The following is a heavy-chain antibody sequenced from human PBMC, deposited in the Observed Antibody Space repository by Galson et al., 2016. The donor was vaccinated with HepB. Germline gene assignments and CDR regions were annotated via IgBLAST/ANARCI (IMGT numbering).Heavy chain of an antibody. Sequence: SCKASGYTFSTHAMHWVRQAPGQRLEWMGWINGGNGYTKYSQKFRDRVTITRDTSANTAYMELSSLRSEDTALYYCSRDQRAYDKKAGYFSYGMDVWGHGTTVTVSS. V-gene: IGHV1-3*01. D-gene: IGHD5-12*01. CDR3: SRDQRAYDKKAGYFSYGMDV. CDR2: INGGNGYT. CDR1: GYTFSTHA. J-gene: IGHJ6*02.